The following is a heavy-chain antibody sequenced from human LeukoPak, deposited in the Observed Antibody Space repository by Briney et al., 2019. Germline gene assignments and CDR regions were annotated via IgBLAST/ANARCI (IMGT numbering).Heavy chain of an antibody. CDR2: ISSSGNT. Sequence: PGGSLRLSCAASGFTLSGSAMTWVRQTPGKGLDWVSSISSSGNTYYADSVKGRFTISRDNSKNMLYLQMNSLRAEDTAVYYCVKGRISEDGLDFWGQGTLVTVSS. V-gene: IGHV3-23*01. CDR3: VKGRISEDGLDF. J-gene: IGHJ4*02. D-gene: IGHD6-13*01. CDR1: GFTLSGSA.